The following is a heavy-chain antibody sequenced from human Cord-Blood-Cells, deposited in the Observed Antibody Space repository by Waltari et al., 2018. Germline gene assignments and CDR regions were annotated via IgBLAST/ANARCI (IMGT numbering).Heavy chain of an antibody. CDR3: ARGPIFGVVAPYYFDY. CDR2: IYHSGST. D-gene: IGHD3-3*02. V-gene: IGHV4-38-2*01. CDR1: GYSISSGYY. J-gene: IGHJ4*02. Sequence: QVQLQESGPGRVKPSETLSLTCAVSGYSISSGYYWGWIRRPPGKGLEWIGSIYHSGSTYYNPSLKSRVTISVDTSKNQFSLKLSSVTAADTAVYYCARGPIFGVVAPYYFDYWGQGTLVTVSS.